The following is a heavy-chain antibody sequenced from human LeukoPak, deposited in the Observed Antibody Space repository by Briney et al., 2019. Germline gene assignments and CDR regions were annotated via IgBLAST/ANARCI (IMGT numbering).Heavy chain of an antibody. CDR1: GFTFDDYG. CDR3: ARSEPGGDILTVSPNDY. CDR2: INWNGGST. V-gene: IGHV3-20*04. D-gene: IGHD3-9*01. J-gene: IGHJ4*02. Sequence: PRGSLRLSCAASGFTFDDYGMSWVRQAPGKGLEWVSGINWNGGSTGYADSVKGRFTISRDNAKNSLYLQMNSLRAEDTAVYYCARSEPGGDILTVSPNDYWGQGTLVTVSS.